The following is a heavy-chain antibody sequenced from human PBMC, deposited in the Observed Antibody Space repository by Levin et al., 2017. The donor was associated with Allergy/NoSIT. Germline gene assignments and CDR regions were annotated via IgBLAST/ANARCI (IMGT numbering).Heavy chain of an antibody. D-gene: IGHD3-3*01. Sequence: PGESLKISCKASGGTFSSYAISWVRQAPGQGLEWMGGIIPIFGTANYAQKFQGRVTITADKSTSTAYMELSSLRSEDTAVYYCARQNYDFWSGQTRYYYGMDVWGQGTTVTVSS. J-gene: IGHJ6*02. CDR3: ARQNYDFWSGQTRYYYGMDV. CDR1: GGTFSSYA. CDR2: IIPIFGTA. V-gene: IGHV1-69*06.